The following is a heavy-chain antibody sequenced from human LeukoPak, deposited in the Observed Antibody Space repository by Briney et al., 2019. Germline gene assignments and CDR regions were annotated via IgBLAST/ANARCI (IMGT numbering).Heavy chain of an antibody. Sequence: GGSLRLSCAASGFTFSSYSMTWVRQAPGKGLEWVSYISSSSSTIYYADSVKGRFTISRDNAKNSLYLQMNSLRAEDTAVYYCARAPEYSSGWYEYFQHWGQGTLDTVSS. J-gene: IGHJ1*01. V-gene: IGHV3-48*01. CDR3: ARAPEYSSGWYEYFQH. CDR2: ISSSSSTI. D-gene: IGHD6-19*01. CDR1: GFTFSSYS.